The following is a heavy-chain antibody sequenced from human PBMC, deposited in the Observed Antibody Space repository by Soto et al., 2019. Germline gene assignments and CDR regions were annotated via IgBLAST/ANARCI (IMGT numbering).Heavy chain of an antibody. Sequence: SETLSLTCSVSGDSISTVDYFWAWVRQPPGQALEYIGYIYKSATTYYNPSFESRVAISLDTSKSQFSLNVTSLTAADTAVYFCARGRYCLTGRCLPNWSDSWGPGTLVTVSS. J-gene: IGHJ5*01. CDR2: IYKSATT. CDR1: GDSISTVDYF. D-gene: IGHD2-15*01. CDR3: ARGRYCLTGRCLPNWSDS. V-gene: IGHV4-30-4*01.